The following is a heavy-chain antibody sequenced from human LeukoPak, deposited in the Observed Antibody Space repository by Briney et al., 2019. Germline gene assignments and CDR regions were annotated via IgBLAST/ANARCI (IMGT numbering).Heavy chain of an antibody. V-gene: IGHV3-74*01. J-gene: IGHJ4*02. D-gene: IGHD6-19*01. Sequence: GGSLRLSCEAYGLTFSSYWMHWVRQAPGKGLVWVSRIDSDGSRISYVDSVKGRFTISRDNSKNTLYLQMNSLRGEDTAVYYCARGSPAVADAFDYWGQGTLVTVSS. CDR2: IDSDGSRI. CDR1: GLTFSSYW. CDR3: ARGSPAVADAFDY.